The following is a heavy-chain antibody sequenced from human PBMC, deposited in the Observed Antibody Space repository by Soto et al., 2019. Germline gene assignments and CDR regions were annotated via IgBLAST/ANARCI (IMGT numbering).Heavy chain of an antibody. D-gene: IGHD3-10*01. CDR1: GGSISSSNW. Sequence: SETLSLTCAVSGGSISSSNWWSWVRQPPGKGLEWIGEIYHSGSTNYNPSLKSRVTISVDKSKNQFSLKLSSVTAADTAVYYCASRLWFGELLSVYWGQGTLVTVSS. V-gene: IGHV4-4*02. CDR2: IYHSGST. J-gene: IGHJ4*02. CDR3: ASRLWFGELLSVY.